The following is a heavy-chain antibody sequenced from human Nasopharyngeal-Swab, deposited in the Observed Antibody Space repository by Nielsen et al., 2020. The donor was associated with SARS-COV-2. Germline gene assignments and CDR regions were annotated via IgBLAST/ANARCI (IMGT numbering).Heavy chain of an antibody. CDR1: GFTFSDYW. V-gene: IGHV3-7*04. Sequence: GESLKISCVASGFTFSDYWMSWFRQAPERGLEWVGNINPAPDWSDHMDSVKGRFTISRDNAKNSLYLEMNSLRVEDTAVYYCAREDGVNTNDYWGQGTLVTVSS. CDR3: AREDGVNTNDY. CDR2: INPAPDWS. J-gene: IGHJ4*02. D-gene: IGHD5-24*01.